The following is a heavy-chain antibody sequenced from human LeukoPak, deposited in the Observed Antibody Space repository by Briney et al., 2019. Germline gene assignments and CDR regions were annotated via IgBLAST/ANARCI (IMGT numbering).Heavy chain of an antibody. V-gene: IGHV3-23*01. CDR2: ISGSGGST. D-gene: IGHD3-22*01. CDR3: AKVNYDSSGYYYDAFDI. Sequence: TGGSLRLSCAASGFTFSSYAMSWVRQAPGKGLEWVSAISGSGGSTYYADSVKGRFIISRDNSKNTLYLQMNSLRAEDTAVYYCAKVNYDSSGYYYDAFDIWGQGTMVTVSS. J-gene: IGHJ3*02. CDR1: GFTFSSYA.